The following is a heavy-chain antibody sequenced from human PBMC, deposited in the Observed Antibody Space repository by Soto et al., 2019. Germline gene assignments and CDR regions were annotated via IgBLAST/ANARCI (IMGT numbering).Heavy chain of an antibody. CDR3: ARANGPYFDY. J-gene: IGHJ4*02. V-gene: IGHV4-59*01. CDR1: GGSMSSYD. Sequence: QVQLQESDPGLVKPSETLSLTCTVSGGSMSSYDWSWIRQPPGKGLEWIGYMYYSGSTNYNPSLKSRVTTSVDTSKNQFSLKLSSVTAADTAVYYCARANGPYFDYWGQGTLVTVSS. CDR2: MYYSGST.